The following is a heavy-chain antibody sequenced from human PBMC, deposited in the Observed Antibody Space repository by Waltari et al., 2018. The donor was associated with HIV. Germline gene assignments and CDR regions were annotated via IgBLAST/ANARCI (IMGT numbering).Heavy chain of an antibody. Sequence: QVQLQESGPGLVKPSETLSLTCAVSGYSISSGYYWGWLRQPPGKGLEWIGSIYHSGSTYYNPSLKSRVTISVDTSKNQLSLKLSSVTAADTAVYYCARDRIVVVPAATSYNWFDPWGQGTLVTVSS. V-gene: IGHV4-38-2*02. CDR2: IYHSGST. J-gene: IGHJ5*02. CDR3: ARDRIVVVPAATSYNWFDP. D-gene: IGHD2-2*01. CDR1: GYSISSGYY.